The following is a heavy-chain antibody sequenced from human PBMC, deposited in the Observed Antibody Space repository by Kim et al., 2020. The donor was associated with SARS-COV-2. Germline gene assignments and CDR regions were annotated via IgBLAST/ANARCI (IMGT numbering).Heavy chain of an antibody. J-gene: IGHJ4*02. V-gene: IGHV3-7*01. CDR3: KRHNRGWREGEY. D-gene: IGHD6-19*01. CDR2: IKEDGSEK. Sequence: GGSLRLSCAASGFTFRSDWMTWVRQAPGKGLEWVANIKEDGSEKNYGDSVKGRITIYRDNAKNSLFLQMNSLRAEDTAVYYCKRHNRGWREGEYWGQ. CDR1: GFTFRSDW.